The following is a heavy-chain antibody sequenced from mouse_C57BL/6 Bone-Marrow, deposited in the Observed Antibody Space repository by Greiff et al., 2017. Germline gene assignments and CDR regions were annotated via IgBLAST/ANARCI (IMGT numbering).Heavy chain of an antibody. D-gene: IGHD2-4*01. V-gene: IGHV1-54*01. CDR3: ARMEDDYDDFLV. J-gene: IGHJ1*03. Sequence: VKLQQSGAELVRPGTSVKVSCKASGYAFTNYLIEWVKQRPGQGLEWIGVINPGSGGTNYNEKFKGKATLTADKSSSTAYMQLSSLTSEDSAVYFCARMEDDYDDFLVWGTGTTVTVSS. CDR2: INPGSGGT. CDR1: GYAFTNYL.